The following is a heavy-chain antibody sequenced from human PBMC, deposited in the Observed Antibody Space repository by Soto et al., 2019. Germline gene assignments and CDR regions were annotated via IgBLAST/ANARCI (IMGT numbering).Heavy chain of an antibody. D-gene: IGHD2-2*03. J-gene: IGHJ6*02. CDR2: ISSSSSYI. Sequence: GGCRRLSCAASGFTFSSYSMNWVRQAPGKGLEWVSSISSSSSYIYYADSVKGRFTISSDNAKNSLYLQMNSLRAEDTAVYYCARAHNGYCSSTSCYEYYYYYGMDVWGQGTTVTVSS. V-gene: IGHV3-21*01. CDR3: ARAHNGYCSSTSCYEYYYYYGMDV. CDR1: GFTFSSYS.